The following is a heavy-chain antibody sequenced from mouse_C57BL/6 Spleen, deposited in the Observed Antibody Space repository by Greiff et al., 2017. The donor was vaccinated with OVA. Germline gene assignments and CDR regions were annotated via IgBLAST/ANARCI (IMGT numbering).Heavy chain of an antibody. CDR3: ARVGYGSHWYFEV. CDR2: ISDGGSYT. Sequence: EVKLVESGGGLVKPGGSLKLSCAASGFTFSSYAMSWVRQTPEKRLEWVATISDGGSYTYYPDNVKGRFTISRDNAKNNLYLQMSHLKSEDTAMYYCARVGYGSHWYFEVWGTGTTVTVSS. V-gene: IGHV5-4*03. D-gene: IGHD1-1*01. J-gene: IGHJ1*03. CDR1: GFTFSSYA.